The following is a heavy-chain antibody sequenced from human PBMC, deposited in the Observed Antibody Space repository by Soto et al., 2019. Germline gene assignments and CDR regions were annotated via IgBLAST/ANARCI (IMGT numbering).Heavy chain of an antibody. V-gene: IGHV4-31*03. CDR3: ARTRMGYYDSSALPFDY. Sequence: QVQLQESGPGLVKPSQTLSLTCTVSGGSISSGGYYWSWIRQHPGKGLEWIGYIYYSGSTYYNPXLKTRFTISVXXSXNXXSLKLSSVTAADTAVYYCARTRMGYYDSSALPFDYWGQGTLVTVSS. CDR2: IYYSGST. J-gene: IGHJ4*02. CDR1: GGSISSGGYY. D-gene: IGHD3-22*01.